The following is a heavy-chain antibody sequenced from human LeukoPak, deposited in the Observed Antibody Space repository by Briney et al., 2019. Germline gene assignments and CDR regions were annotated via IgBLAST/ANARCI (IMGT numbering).Heavy chain of an antibody. CDR3: ARENNGLFDY. V-gene: IGHV4-59*11. J-gene: IGHJ4*02. CDR2: IYFNGGT. D-gene: IGHD5-24*01. CDR1: GASLSPHY. Sequence: SETLSLTCSVSGASLSPHYWSWVRQAPGKGLEWIGYIYFNGGTNYNPSLKSRVTISVDTSKNQFSLKLSSVTAADTAVYYCARENNGLFDYWGQGTLVTVSS.